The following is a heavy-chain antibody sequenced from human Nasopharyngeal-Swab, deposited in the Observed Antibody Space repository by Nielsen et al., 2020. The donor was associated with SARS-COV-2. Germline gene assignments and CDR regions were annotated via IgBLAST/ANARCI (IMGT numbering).Heavy chain of an antibody. D-gene: IGHD6-13*01. CDR1: GYSFTSYW. V-gene: IGHV5-10-1*01. CDR3: ARHRGSSSWYGFTQPYDY. CDR2: IDPSDSYT. Sequence: GESPKISCKGSGYSFTSYWISWVRQMPGKGLEWMGRIDPSDSYTNYSPSFQGHVTISADKSISTAYLQWSSLKASDTAMYYCARHRGSSSWYGFTQPYDYWGQGTPVTVSS. J-gene: IGHJ4*02.